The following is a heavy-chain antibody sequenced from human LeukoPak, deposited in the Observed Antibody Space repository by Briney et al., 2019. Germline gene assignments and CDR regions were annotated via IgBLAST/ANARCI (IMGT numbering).Heavy chain of an antibody. CDR2: IYTSGST. Sequence: SETLSLTCTVSGGSISSSSYYWSWIRQPAGKGLEWIGRIYTSGSTNYNPSLKSRVTMSVDTSKNQFSLKLSSVTAADTAVYYCARSSSSWYAGWFDPWGQGTLVTVSS. J-gene: IGHJ5*02. D-gene: IGHD6-13*01. CDR1: GGSISSSSYY. CDR3: ARSSSSWYAGWFDP. V-gene: IGHV4-61*02.